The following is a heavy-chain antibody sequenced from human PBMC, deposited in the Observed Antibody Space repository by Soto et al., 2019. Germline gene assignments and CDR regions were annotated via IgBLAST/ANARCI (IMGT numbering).Heavy chain of an antibody. V-gene: IGHV4-4*02. CDR2: IYFGGNT. J-gene: IGHJ4*02. CDR3: VRHGPGSSFDS. D-gene: IGHD5-18*01. Sequence: ETLSLTCAVSGGFISSNSWWSWVRQPPGKGLEWIGQIYFGGNTHYNPSLKSRVTISGDKSKNQFSLRLTSLTAADTAVYYCVRHGPGSSFDSWGREPWSPSPQ. CDR1: GGFISSNSW.